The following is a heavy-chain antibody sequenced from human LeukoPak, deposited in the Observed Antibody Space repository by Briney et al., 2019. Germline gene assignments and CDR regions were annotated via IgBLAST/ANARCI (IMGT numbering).Heavy chain of an antibody. V-gene: IGHV3-30-3*01. Sequence: GGSLRLSCVASGFTFSTYAMHWVRQAPGKGLEWVAVISYDGSNKYYADSVKGRFTISRDNSKTTLYLQMNSLRAEDTAVYYCARRWIVGATSYFDYWGQGTLVTVSS. D-gene: IGHD1-26*01. CDR3: ARRWIVGATSYFDY. CDR2: ISYDGSNK. CDR1: GFTFSTYA. J-gene: IGHJ4*02.